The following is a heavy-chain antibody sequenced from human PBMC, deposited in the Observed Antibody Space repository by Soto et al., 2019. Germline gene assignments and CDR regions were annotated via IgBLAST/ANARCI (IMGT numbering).Heavy chain of an antibody. Sequence: QVQLVESGGGLVKPGGSLRLSCAASGFTFSDYYMSWIRQAPGKGLEWVSYISSRSSTIFYADSVKGRFTISRDNVKNSLYLQMNSLRAEDTAVYYGAGGTNGAFFVYWGQGILVTVSS. D-gene: IGHD2-8*01. CDR2: ISSRSSTI. CDR1: GFTFSDYY. J-gene: IGHJ4*02. CDR3: AGGTNGAFFVY. V-gene: IGHV3-11*01.